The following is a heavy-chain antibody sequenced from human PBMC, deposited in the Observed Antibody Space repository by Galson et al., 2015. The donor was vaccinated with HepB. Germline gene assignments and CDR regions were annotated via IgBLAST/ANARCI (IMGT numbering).Heavy chain of an antibody. V-gene: IGHV3-21*01. CDR1: GFTFSSYS. CDR3: ARKVSSGWSQTYYYYYGMDV. CDR2: ISSSSSYI. Sequence: SLRLSCAASGFTFSSYSMNWVRQAPGKGLEWVSSISSSSSYIYYADSVKGRFTISRDNAKNSLYLQMNSLRAEDTAVYYCARKVSSGWSQTYYYYYGMDVWGQGTLVTVSS. D-gene: IGHD6-19*01. J-gene: IGHJ6*02.